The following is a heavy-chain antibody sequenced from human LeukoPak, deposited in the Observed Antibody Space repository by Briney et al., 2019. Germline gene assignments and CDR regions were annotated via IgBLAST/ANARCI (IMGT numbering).Heavy chain of an antibody. D-gene: IGHD3-22*01. CDR3: AGGPMIERSPVGY. J-gene: IGHJ4*02. V-gene: IGHV1-69*05. CDR1: GGTFSSYA. CDR2: IIPIFGAA. Sequence: SVKVSCRASGGTFSSYAISWVRQAPGQGLEWMGRIIPIFGAANYAQKFQGRVTITTDESTSKAYMELSSLRSEDTAVYYCAGGPMIERSPVGYWGQGTLVTVSS.